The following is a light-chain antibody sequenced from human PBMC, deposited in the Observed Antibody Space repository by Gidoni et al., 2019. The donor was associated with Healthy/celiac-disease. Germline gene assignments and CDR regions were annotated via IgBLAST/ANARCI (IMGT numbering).Light chain of an antibody. Sequence: DIQMTQSPSSLSAAVGDRVTITCRASQSISSYLNWYQQKPGKAPKLLIYAASRLQSGVPSRFSGSGSGTYFTLTISSLQPEDFATYYCQQSYSTPPTFGQGTKVEIK. CDR1: QSISSY. CDR2: AAS. CDR3: QQSYSTPPT. V-gene: IGKV1-39*01. J-gene: IGKJ1*01.